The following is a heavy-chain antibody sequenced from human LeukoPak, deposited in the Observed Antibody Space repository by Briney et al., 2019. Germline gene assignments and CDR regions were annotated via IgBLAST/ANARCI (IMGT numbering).Heavy chain of an antibody. J-gene: IGHJ6*02. CDR3: ARSGSGSYHYYYGMDV. CDR2: IRYDGSNK. V-gene: IGHV3-30*02. CDR1: GFTFSSYG. Sequence: PGGSLRLSCAASGFTFSSYGMHWVRQAPGKGLEWVAFIRYDGSNKYYADSVKGRFTISRDNSKNTLYLQMNSLRAEDTAVYYCARSGSGSYHYYYGMDVWGQGTTVTVSS. D-gene: IGHD3-10*01.